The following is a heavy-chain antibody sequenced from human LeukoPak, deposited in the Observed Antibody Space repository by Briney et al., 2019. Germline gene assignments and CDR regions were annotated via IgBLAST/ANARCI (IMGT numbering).Heavy chain of an antibody. CDR2: ISAYNGNT. D-gene: IGHD5-24*01. V-gene: IGHV1-18*01. Sequence: ASVKVSCKASGYTFTSYGISWERQAPGQGLEWMGWISAYNGNTNYAQKLQGRVTMTTDTSTSTAYMELRSLRSDDTAVYYCARDSGGYNFPYYYYYGMDVWGQGTTVTVSS. CDR1: GYTFTSYG. CDR3: ARDSGGYNFPYYYYYGMDV. J-gene: IGHJ6*02.